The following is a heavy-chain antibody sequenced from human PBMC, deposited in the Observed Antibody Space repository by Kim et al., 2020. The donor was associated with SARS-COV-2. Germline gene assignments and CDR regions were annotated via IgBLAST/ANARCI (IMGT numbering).Heavy chain of an antibody. D-gene: IGHD2-21*02. CDR2: IYYSGST. Sequence: SETLSLTCTVSGGSISSSSYYWGWIRQPPGKGLEWIGSIYYSGSTYYNPSLKSRVTISVDTSKNQFSLKLSSVTAADTAVYYCARGVRVVVTAIPIYYFDYWGQGTLVTVSS. CDR3: ARGVRVVVTAIPIYYFDY. J-gene: IGHJ4*02. CDR1: GGSISSSSYY. V-gene: IGHV4-39*07.